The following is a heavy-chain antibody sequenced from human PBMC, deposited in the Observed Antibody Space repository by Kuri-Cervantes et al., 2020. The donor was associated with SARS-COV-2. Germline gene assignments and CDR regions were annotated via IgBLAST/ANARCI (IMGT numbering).Heavy chain of an antibody. CDR1: GRSFSGFY. D-gene: IGHD3-3*01. CDR3: ARDRREITIFGAIYYGMDV. CDR2: INHSGST. J-gene: IGHJ6*02. Sequence: SQTLSLTCAVYGRSFSGFYWSWIRQPPGKGLEWIGEINHSGSTYYNPSLKSRVTISVDTSKNQFSLKLSSVTAADTAVYYCARDRREITIFGAIYYGMDVWGQGTTVTVSS. V-gene: IGHV4-34*01.